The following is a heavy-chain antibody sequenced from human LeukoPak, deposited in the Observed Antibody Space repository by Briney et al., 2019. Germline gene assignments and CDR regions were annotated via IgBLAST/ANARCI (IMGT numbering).Heavy chain of an antibody. CDR3: ARGSGSSSGFIDY. J-gene: IGHJ4*02. D-gene: IGHD5-18*01. Sequence: GGSLRLSCAASGFTFSDYYMSWIRRAPGKGLEWVSHISSSGSIIYYADSVKGRYTISRDNAKKSLYLQMNSLRAEDTAIYYCARGSGSSSGFIDYWGQGTLVTVSS. CDR2: ISSSGSII. CDR1: GFTFSDYY. V-gene: IGHV3-11*01.